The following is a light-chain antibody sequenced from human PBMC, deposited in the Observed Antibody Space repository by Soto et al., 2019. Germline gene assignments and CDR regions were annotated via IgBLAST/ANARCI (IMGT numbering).Light chain of an antibody. J-gene: IGLJ3*02. Sequence: QAVVTQPPSASGTPGQRVTISCSGSSSNIGSNTVNWYQQVPGTAPKVLIFGNNQRPSGVPDRFSGSKSGTSASLAISGLQSEDEADYYCAAWDNSLNGWVFGGGTKLTVL. CDR1: SSNIGSNT. V-gene: IGLV1-44*01. CDR3: AAWDNSLNGWV. CDR2: GNN.